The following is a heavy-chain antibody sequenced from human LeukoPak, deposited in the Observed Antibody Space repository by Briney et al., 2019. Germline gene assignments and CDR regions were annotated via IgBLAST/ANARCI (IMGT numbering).Heavy chain of an antibody. CDR1: GYTFTGYY. Sequence: ASVKVSCKASGYTFTGYYMHWVRQAPGQGLEWMGRINPNSGGTNYAQKFQGRVTMTRDTSTSTVYMELSSLRSEDTAVYYCARDQTGGPADTLDYWGQGTLVTVSS. D-gene: IGHD2-2*01. V-gene: IGHV1-2*06. CDR3: ARDQTGGPADTLDY. J-gene: IGHJ4*02. CDR2: INPNSGGT.